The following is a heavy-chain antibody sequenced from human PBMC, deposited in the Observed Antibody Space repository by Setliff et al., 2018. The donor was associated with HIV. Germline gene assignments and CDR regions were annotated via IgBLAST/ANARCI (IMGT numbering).Heavy chain of an antibody. CDR3: ARDATYYNFWSGSYDAFGV. Sequence: GGSLRLSCPASGFTFSSYGMHWVRQAPGKGLEWVAFIRYDGSEKYYIESVKGRFTISRDNSKKMLYLQMNSLRAEDTAVYYCARDATYYNFWSGSYDAFGVWGPGTMVTVSS. D-gene: IGHD3-3*01. CDR2: IRYDGSEK. CDR1: GFTFSSYG. J-gene: IGHJ3*01. V-gene: IGHV3-30*02.